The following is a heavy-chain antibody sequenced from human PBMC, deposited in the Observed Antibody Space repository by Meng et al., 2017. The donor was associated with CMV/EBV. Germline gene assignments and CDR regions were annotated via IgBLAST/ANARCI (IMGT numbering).Heavy chain of an antibody. J-gene: IGHJ5*02. Sequence: QVQLVQSGVEVKEPGASVKVSCKASGYNFTRYYMHWVRQAPGQGLEWMGWINPNSGGTNYAQKFQGRVTMTRDTSISTAYMELSRLRSDNTAVYYCARQHNSSSWIINWFDPWGQGTLVTVSS. CDR2: INPNSGGT. CDR1: GYNFTRYY. D-gene: IGHD6-13*01. V-gene: IGHV1-2*02. CDR3: ARQHNSSSWIINWFDP.